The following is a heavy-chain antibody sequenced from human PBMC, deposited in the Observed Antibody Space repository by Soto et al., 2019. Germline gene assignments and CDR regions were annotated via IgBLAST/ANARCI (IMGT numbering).Heavy chain of an antibody. CDR2: IKPDGSEK. V-gene: IGHV3-7*01. J-gene: IGHJ3*02. D-gene: IGHD3-3*01. CDR3: ARGVTTGVDAFDM. Sequence: EVQLVESGGGLVQPGGSLRLSCAASGFTFSSYWMTWVRQAPGKGLEWVANIKPDGSEKYYVDSVKGRFTVSRDNAKNSRYLQMDSPRAKDTAVYYCARGVTTGVDAFDMWGQGTMVTVSS. CDR1: GFTFSSYW.